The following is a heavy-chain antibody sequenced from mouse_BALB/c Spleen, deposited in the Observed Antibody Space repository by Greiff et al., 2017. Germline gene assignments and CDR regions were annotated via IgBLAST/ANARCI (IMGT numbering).Heavy chain of an antibody. CDR2: INSNGGST. CDR1: GFTFSSYY. Sequence: EVMLVESGGGLVKLGGSLKLSCAASGFTFSSYYMSWVRQTPEKRLELVAAINSNGGSTYYPDTVKSRFTISRDNAKNTLYLQMSSLKSEDTALYYCARHDGNYWYFDVWGAGTTVTVSS. V-gene: IGHV5-6-2*01. D-gene: IGHD2-1*01. J-gene: IGHJ1*01. CDR3: ARHDGNYWYFDV.